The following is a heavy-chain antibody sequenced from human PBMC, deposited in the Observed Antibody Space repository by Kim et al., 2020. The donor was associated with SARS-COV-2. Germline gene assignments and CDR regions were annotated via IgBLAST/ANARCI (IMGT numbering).Heavy chain of an antibody. D-gene: IGHD3-22*01. Sequence: SETLSLTCTVSGGSISSYYWSWIRQPPGKGLEWIGYIYYSGSTNYNPSLKSRVTISVDTSKNQFSLKLSSVTAADTAVYYCARGDYYDSSGYYPPDYWGQGTLVTVSS. V-gene: IGHV4-59*01. J-gene: IGHJ4*02. CDR1: GGSISSYY. CDR3: ARGDYYDSSGYYPPDY. CDR2: IYYSGST.